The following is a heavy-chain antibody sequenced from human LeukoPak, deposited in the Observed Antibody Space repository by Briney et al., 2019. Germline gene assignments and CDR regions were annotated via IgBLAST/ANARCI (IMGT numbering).Heavy chain of an antibody. V-gene: IGHV3-21*01. D-gene: IGHD3-9*01. J-gene: IGHJ4*02. Sequence: GGSLRLSCAASGFIFSSYSMNWARQAPGKGLEWVSSISSSSDYIYYADSVKGRFTISRDNAKNSLYLQMNSLRAEDTAVYYCAIYYYDILTGYYNLDYWGQGTLLTVSS. CDR3: AIYYYDILTGYYNLDY. CDR1: GFIFSSYS. CDR2: ISSSSDYI.